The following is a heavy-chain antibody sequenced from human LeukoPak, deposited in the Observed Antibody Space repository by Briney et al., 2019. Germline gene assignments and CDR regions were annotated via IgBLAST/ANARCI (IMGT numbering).Heavy chain of an antibody. CDR1: GFTFSSYA. V-gene: IGHV3-30-3*01. Sequence: GRSLRLSCAASGFTFSSYAMHWVRQAPGKGLEWVAVISYDGSNKYYADSVKGRFTISRDNSKNTLYLQMNSLRAEDTAVYYCARDLTTVVSHRVYWGQGTLVTVSS. CDR2: ISYDGSNK. D-gene: IGHD4-23*01. J-gene: IGHJ4*02. CDR3: ARDLTTVVSHRVY.